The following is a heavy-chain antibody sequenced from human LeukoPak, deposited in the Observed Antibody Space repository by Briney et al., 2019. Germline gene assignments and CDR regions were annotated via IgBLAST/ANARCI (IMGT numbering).Heavy chain of an antibody. V-gene: IGHV3-33*01. CDR3: ARAPYTTGRSFYFDS. J-gene: IGHJ4*02. CDR1: GFTFRNYG. D-gene: IGHD2-2*02. CDR2: IWYDGSKN. Sequence: GGSLRLSCAASGFTFRNYGMHWVRQAPGKGLEWVAIIWYDGSKNYYADSVKGRFTISRDNFNDTLYLQMNSLRAEDTALYYCARAPYTTGRSFYFDSWGQGTLVTVSS.